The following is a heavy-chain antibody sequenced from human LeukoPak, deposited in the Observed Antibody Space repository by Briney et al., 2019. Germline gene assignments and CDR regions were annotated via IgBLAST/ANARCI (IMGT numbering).Heavy chain of an antibody. V-gene: IGHV4-4*07. CDR3: ARGSMYYYDSSGYFNEGDFDY. J-gene: IGHJ4*02. D-gene: IGHD3-22*01. CDR1: GGSISIYY. CDR2: IYTSGST. Sequence: SETLSLTCTVSGGSISIYYWSWIRQPAGKGLEWIGRIYTSGSTNYNPSLKSRVTMSVDTSKNQFSLKLSSVTAADTAVYYCARGSMYYYDSSGYFNEGDFDYWGQGTLVTVSS.